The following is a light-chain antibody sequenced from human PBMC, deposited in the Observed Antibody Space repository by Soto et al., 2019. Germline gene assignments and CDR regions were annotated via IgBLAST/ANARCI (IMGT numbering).Light chain of an antibody. Sequence: QSALTQPASVSGSPGQSITISCTGSSSDFGGYNHVSWYQQHPGKAPKLMIYEVSNRPSGVSNRFSGSKSGNTASLTISGLQAEDEADYYCSSYTTSTTRIIFGGGTQLTVL. CDR2: EVS. J-gene: IGLJ2*01. CDR3: SSYTTSTTRII. CDR1: SSDFGGYNH. V-gene: IGLV2-14*01.